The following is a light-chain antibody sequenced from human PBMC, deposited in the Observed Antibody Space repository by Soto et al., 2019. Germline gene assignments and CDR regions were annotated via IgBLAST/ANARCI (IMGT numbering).Light chain of an antibody. Sequence: QSVLTQPPSVSGAPGQRVTISCSGSSSNIGAGYDVHWYQQLPGTAPRLLIYVSRNRPSGVSNRFSGSKSGNTASLTISGLQAEDETDYYCFSYTSSGTYVFGTGTKVTVL. V-gene: IGLV1-40*01. CDR2: VSR. CDR3: FSYTSSGTYV. CDR1: SSNIGAGYD. J-gene: IGLJ1*01.